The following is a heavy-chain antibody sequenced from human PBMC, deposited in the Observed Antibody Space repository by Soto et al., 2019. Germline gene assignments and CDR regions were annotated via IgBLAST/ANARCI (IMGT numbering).Heavy chain of an antibody. CDR2: ISGSGGRT. CDR3: AKDAYCSSTSCYLLDY. Sequence: GGSLRLSCAASGFTFSSYAMSWVRQAPGKGLEWVSAISGSGGRTYYADSVKGQFTISRDNSKNTLYLQMNSLRAEDTAVYYFAKDAYCSSTSCYLLDYWGQGTLVTVSS. V-gene: IGHV3-23*01. J-gene: IGHJ4*02. CDR1: GFTFSSYA. D-gene: IGHD2-2*01.